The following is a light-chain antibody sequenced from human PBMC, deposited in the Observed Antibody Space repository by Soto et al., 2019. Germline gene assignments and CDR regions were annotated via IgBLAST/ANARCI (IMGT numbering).Light chain of an antibody. CDR2: DVN. J-gene: IGLJ2*01. Sequence: QSVLTQPASVSGSPGQSITISCTGTSGDVGGYNFVSWYQQHPGKAPKLMIYDVNKRPSGVSHRFSGSKSGNTASLTIFGLQAEDEADYFCSSYAAGNTLDVIFGAGTKLTVL. CDR1: SGDVGGYNF. V-gene: IGLV2-14*03. CDR3: SSYAAGNTLDVI.